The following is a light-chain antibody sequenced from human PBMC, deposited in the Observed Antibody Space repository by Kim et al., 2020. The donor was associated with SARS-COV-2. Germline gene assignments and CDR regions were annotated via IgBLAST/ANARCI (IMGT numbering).Light chain of an antibody. V-gene: IGLV2-14*04. CDR3: SSYTSSSTWV. CDR2: DVT. CDR1: SSDVGGYNY. Sequence: GQSITRSCTGTSSDVGGYNYVSWFQQHPGSAPQLMIYDVTRRPSGVSNRFSGSKSGNTASLTISGLQAEDEADYYCSSYTSSSTWVFGGGTQLTVL. J-gene: IGLJ3*02.